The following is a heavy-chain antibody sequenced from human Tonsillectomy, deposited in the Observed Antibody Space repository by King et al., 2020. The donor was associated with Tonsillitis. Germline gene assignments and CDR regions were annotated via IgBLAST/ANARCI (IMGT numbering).Heavy chain of an antibody. V-gene: IGHV3-23*01. D-gene: IGHD3-3*01. CDR3: AKSGLADFWSGYSYYLDY. CDR2: ISGSGGST. CDR1: GFTFSSHA. Sequence: VQMLESGGGLVQPGGSLRLSCAASGFTFSSHAMSWVRQAPGKGLEWVSGISGSGGSTYYADSVKGRFTIARDKSKNTLYLQMNSLRAEDTAVYYCAKSGLADFWSGYSYYLDYWGQGTLVTVSS. J-gene: IGHJ4*02.